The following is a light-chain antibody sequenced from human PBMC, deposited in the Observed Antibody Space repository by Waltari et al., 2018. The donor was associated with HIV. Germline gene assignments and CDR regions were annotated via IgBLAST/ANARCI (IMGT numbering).Light chain of an antibody. J-gene: IGLJ2*01. Sequence: SYELSQPLSVSVALGQTTRITCGGSNIGGKNGHWYQHIPGQAPVLLIYRDNMRPSGIPERFSGSNSGNTATLTITRAQAGDEAAYFCQVWDSSSAHVVFGGGTQLTVL. CDR1: NIGGKN. V-gene: IGLV3-9*01. CDR2: RDN. CDR3: QVWDSSSAHVV.